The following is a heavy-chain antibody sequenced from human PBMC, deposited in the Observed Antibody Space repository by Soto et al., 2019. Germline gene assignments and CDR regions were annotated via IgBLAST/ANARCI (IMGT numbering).Heavy chain of an antibody. CDR2: IYYSGST. Sequence: PSVTLSLTCTVFGGYISSHYWSWIRQPPGKGLEWIGYIYYSGSTNYNPSLKSRVTISVDTSKNQFSLKLSSVTAADTDVYYCARGGYCSGSYYDAKDYYYYYMDVWGKGTTVTVS. J-gene: IGHJ6*03. CDR3: ARGGYCSGSYYDAKDYYYYYMDV. D-gene: IGHD3-10*01. V-gene: IGHV4-59*11. CDR1: GGYISSHY.